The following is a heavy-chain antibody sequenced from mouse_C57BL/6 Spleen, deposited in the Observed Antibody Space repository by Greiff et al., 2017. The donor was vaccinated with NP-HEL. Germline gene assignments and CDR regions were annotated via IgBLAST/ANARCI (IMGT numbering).Heavy chain of an antibody. J-gene: IGHJ2*01. D-gene: IGHD2-4*01. V-gene: IGHV1-76*01. CDR2: IYPGSGNT. CDR3: ARDDYGFDY. Sequence: VQLQQSGAELVRPGASVKLSCKASGYTFTDYYINWVKQRPGQGLEWIARIYPGSGNTYYNEKFKGKATLTAEKSSSTAYMQLSSLTSEDSAVYFCARDDYGFDYWGQGTTLTVSS. CDR1: GYTFTDYY.